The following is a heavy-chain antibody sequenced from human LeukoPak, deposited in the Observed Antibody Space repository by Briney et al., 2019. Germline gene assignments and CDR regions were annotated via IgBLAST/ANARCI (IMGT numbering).Heavy chain of an antibody. D-gene: IGHD6-13*01. J-gene: IGHJ4*02. CDR1: VFTFSIYD. V-gene: IGHV3-13*01. Sequence: GVSLRLSCAASVFTFSIYDMPWVRQATGKGLEWVSAIGTAGDTYYPGSVKGRLTISRENAKNSLYLQMNSLRAGDTAVYYCARAAAAGGALDYWGQGTLVTVSS. CDR2: IGTAGDT. CDR3: ARAAAAGGALDY.